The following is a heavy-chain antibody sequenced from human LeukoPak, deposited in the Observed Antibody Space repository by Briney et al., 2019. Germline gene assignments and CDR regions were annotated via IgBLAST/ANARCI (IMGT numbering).Heavy chain of an antibody. CDR2: ISSSSSYI. J-gene: IGHJ4*02. D-gene: IGHD3-9*01. V-gene: IGHV3-21*01. CDR3: AVDYDILTGYYTDPVPFDY. CDR1: GFTFSSYS. Sequence: GGSLRLSCAASGFTFSSYSMNWARQAPGKGLEWVSSISSSSSYIYYADSVKGRFTISRDNAKNSLYLQMNSLRAEDTAVYYCAVDYDILTGYYTDPVPFDYWGQGTLVTVSS.